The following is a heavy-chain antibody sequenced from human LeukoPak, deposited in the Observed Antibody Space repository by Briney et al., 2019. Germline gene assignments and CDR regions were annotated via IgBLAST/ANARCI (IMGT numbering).Heavy chain of an antibody. CDR2: IRYDGSIK. CDR3: ARGRYSGTYLLDY. V-gene: IGHV3-30*02. J-gene: IGHJ4*02. D-gene: IGHD1-26*01. Sequence: GGSLRLSCAASGFTFISYGMHWVRQAPGKGLEGVSFIRYDGSIKYYADSVKGRFTISSDNAKNSLYLQMNSLRAEDTTVYYCARGRYSGTYLLDYWGQGTLVTVSS. CDR1: GFTFISYG.